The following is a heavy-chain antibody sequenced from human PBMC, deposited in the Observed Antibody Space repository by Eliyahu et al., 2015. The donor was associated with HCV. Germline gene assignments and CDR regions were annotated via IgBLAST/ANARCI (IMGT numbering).Heavy chain of an antibody. CDR1: GGSITXTXYF. V-gene: IGHV4-39*01. Sequence: QLQLQESGPGLVSPSETLSLTCSVSGGSITXTXYFWGWIRQPPGKGLEYIGSIFYSGTTFVNPSLESRVTISGDTSKNQFFLELRSVTAADTAVYYCARHADRGPAIWGFDSWGQGTLVTVSS. CDR2: IFYSGTT. D-gene: IGHD2-2*02. CDR3: ARHADRGPAIWGFDS. J-gene: IGHJ4*02.